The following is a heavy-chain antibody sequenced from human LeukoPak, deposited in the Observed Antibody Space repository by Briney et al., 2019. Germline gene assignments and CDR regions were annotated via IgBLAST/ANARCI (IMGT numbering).Heavy chain of an antibody. J-gene: IGHJ4*02. Sequence: ASVKVSCKASGYTFTAYYMHWVRQAPGQGLEWMGWINPNSRGTNYAQKLQGRVTMTTDTSTSTAYMELRSLRSDDTAVYYCARSQVGAPGYFDYWGQGTLVTVSS. CDR3: ARSQVGAPGYFDY. V-gene: IGHV1-2*02. D-gene: IGHD1-26*01. CDR1: GYTFTAYY. CDR2: INPNSRGT.